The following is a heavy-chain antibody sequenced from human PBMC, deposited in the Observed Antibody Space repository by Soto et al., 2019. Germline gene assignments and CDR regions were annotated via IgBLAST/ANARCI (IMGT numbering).Heavy chain of an antibody. D-gene: IGHD5-18*01. J-gene: IGHJ4*02. V-gene: IGHV1-46*01. CDR2: INPSGGST. Sequence: QVQLVQSGAEVKKPGASVKVSCKASGYTFTSYYMHWVRQAPGQGLEWMGIINPSGGSTSYAQKFQGSVTMTRDTPTSTVYMELSILRSEDTAVYYCARRPNPLWLPDYWGQGTLVTVSS. CDR3: ARRPNPLWLPDY. CDR1: GYTFTSYY.